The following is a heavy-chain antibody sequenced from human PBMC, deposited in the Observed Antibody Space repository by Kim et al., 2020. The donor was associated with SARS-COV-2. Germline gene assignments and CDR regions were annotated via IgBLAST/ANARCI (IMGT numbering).Heavy chain of an antibody. CDR3: VKGRLGGVDL. CDR2: ISSNSGTL. CDR1: GFTFGDYA. D-gene: IGHD3-16*01. Sequence: GGSLRLSCEASGFTFGDYAMHWVRQVPGKGLEWVAAISSNSGTLNYTDSVRGRFTISRDNAKDSVFLQMNQLRAEDTASYFCVKGRLGGVDLWG. J-gene: IGHJ2*01. V-gene: IGHV3-9*01.